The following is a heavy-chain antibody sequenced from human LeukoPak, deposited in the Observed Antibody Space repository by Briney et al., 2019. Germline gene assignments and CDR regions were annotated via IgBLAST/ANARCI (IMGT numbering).Heavy chain of an antibody. D-gene: IGHD3-10*01. J-gene: IGHJ5*02. CDR1: GGSISSSSYY. CDR2: IYYSGST. CDR3: ARQPRITMVRGEDWFDP. Sequence: PSETLFLTCTVSGGSISSSSYYWGWIRQPPGKGLEWIGSIYYSGSTYYNPSLKSRVTISVDTSKNQFSLKLSSVTAADTAVYYCARQPRITMVRGEDWFDPWGQGTLVTVSS. V-gene: IGHV4-39*01.